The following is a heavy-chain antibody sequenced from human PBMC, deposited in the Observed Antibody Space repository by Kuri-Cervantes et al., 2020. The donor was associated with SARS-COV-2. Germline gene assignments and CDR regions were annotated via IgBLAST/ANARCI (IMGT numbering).Heavy chain of an antibody. D-gene: IGHD6-13*01. V-gene: IGHV4-55*02. Sequence: GSLRLSCAVSGYSIISVNWCVWVRQPPGKWLEWIGEINHSGSTYYNPSLTSRVTMSVDTSKNQFSLKLSSVTAADTAVYNCARPQYSSPPYYYYYYGMDVWGQGTTVTVSS. CDR1: GYSIISVNW. CDR2: INHSGST. CDR3: ARPQYSSPPYYYYYYGMDV. J-gene: IGHJ6*02.